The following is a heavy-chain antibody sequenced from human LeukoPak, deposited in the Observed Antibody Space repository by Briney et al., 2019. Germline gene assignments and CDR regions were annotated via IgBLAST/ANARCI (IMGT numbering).Heavy chain of an antibody. Sequence: GGSLRLSCAASGFTFSSYAMSWVRQAPGKGLEWVSTISGSGGSTYYADSVKGRLTISRDNSKNTLYLQMNSLRAEDTAVYYCAKDIMGSSWYPQLDYWGQGTLVTVSS. CDR2: ISGSGGST. J-gene: IGHJ4*02. D-gene: IGHD6-13*01. CDR1: GFTFSSYA. V-gene: IGHV3-23*01. CDR3: AKDIMGSSWYPQLDY.